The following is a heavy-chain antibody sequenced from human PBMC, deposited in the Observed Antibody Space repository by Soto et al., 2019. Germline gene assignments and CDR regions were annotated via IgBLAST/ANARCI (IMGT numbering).Heavy chain of an antibody. J-gene: IGHJ3*02. D-gene: IGHD3-22*01. CDR2: INPSGGST. V-gene: IGHV1-46*01. Sequence: ASVKVSCKASGYTFTSYYMHWVRQAPGQGLEWMGIINPSGGSTSYARKFQGRVTMTRDTSTSTVYMELSSLRSEDTAVYYCARDKYYYDSSGYSGSFDIWGQGTMVTVSS. CDR3: ARDKYYYDSSGYSGSFDI. CDR1: GYTFTSYY.